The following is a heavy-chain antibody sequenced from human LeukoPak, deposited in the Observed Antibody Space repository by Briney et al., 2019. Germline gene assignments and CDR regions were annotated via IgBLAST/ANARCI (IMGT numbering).Heavy chain of an antibody. J-gene: IGHJ4*02. D-gene: IGHD3-3*01. V-gene: IGHV1-2*02. CDR1: GYTFTGYY. CDR3: ARVATRSWSGATFFDY. CDR2: INPNSGGT. Sequence: ASVKVSCKASGYTFTGYYMHWVRQAPGQGREWMGWINPNSGGTNYAQKFQGRVTMTRDTSISTAYMELSRLRSDDTAVYYCARVATRSWSGATFFDYWGQGTLVTVSS.